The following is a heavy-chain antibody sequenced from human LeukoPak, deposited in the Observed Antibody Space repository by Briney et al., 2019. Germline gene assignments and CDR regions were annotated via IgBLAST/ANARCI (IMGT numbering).Heavy chain of an antibody. CDR2: IYYSGST. CDR1: GFTFSSYW. J-gene: IGHJ4*02. CDR3: ARHNSAGYNYGYDY. Sequence: GSLRLSCAASGFTFSSYWVHWVRQAPGKGLEWIGNIYYSGSTSYNPSLKSRVTISVDTSKNQFSLKLSSVTAADTAVYFCARHNSAGYNYGYDYWGQGTLVTVSS. V-gene: IGHV4-39*01. D-gene: IGHD5-18*01.